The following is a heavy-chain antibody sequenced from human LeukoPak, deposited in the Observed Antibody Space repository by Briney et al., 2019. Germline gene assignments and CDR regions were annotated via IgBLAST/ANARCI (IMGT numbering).Heavy chain of an antibody. Sequence: SETLSLTCGVFGGSFSGYYWTWLRQPPGKGLEWIGQINHRGSSHYNPSLRSRVTISVDTSKTQFSLKLTSVTAADTAVYYCARDICCSDTGSCNIGLFDFWGQGALVTVSS. V-gene: IGHV4-34*01. CDR3: ARDICCSDTGSCNIGLFDF. CDR1: GGSFSGYY. J-gene: IGHJ4*02. CDR2: INHRGSS. D-gene: IGHD2-15*01.